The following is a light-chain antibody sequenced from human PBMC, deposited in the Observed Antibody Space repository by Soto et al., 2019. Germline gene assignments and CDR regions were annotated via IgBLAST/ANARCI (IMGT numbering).Light chain of an antibody. CDR2: SND. Sequence: QSVLTQPPSASGTPGQRVTISCSGSNSNIGSNTVNWYQQLPGTAPKLLIYSNDQRPSGVPDRFSGSKSGISASLAISGHQSEDEADYYCAAWDDSLNGPLFGGGTKLTVL. V-gene: IGLV1-44*01. CDR3: AAWDDSLNGPL. J-gene: IGLJ2*01. CDR1: NSNIGSNT.